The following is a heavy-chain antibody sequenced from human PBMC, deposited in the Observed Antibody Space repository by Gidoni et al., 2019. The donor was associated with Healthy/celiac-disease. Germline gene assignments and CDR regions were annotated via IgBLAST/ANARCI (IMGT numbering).Heavy chain of an antibody. V-gene: IGHV2-5*01. J-gene: IGHJ4*02. D-gene: IGHD2-21*02. CDR2: IYWNDDK. Sequence: QITLKESGPTLVKPTQTLTLTCTFSGFSLSTSGVGVGWIRQPPGKALEWLALIYWNDDKRYSPSLKSRLTITKDTSKNQVVLTMTNMDPVDTATYYCALRRAGGGDCCQVDYWGQGTLVTVSS. CDR1: GFSLSTSGVG. CDR3: ALRRAGGGDCCQVDY.